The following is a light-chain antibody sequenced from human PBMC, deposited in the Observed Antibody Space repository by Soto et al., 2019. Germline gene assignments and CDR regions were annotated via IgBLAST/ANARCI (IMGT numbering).Light chain of an antibody. CDR2: DAS. CDR3: QQRSDWPST. Sequence: DIVLTQSPATLSLSPGERATLSCRASQSVSRYLAWYQQKPGQAPRLLIYDASNRATGIPARFSGSGSGTDFTITISSLEPEDFAVYYCQQRSDWPSTFGGGNKVEI. V-gene: IGKV3-11*01. CDR1: QSVSRY. J-gene: IGKJ4*01.